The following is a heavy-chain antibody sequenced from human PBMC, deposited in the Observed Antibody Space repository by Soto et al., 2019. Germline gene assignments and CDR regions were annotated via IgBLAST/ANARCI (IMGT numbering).Heavy chain of an antibody. CDR2: IDPSDSYT. Sequence: GESLKISGDGSGYSFTIYCISWVGQMPGKGLEWMGRIDPSDSYTNYSPSFQGHVTISADKSISTAYLQWSSLKASDTAMYYCAGLPQVYYYDSSGYQEDYWGQGTLVTVSS. CDR1: GYSFTIYC. J-gene: IGHJ4*02. V-gene: IGHV5-10-1*01. CDR3: AGLPQVYYYDSSGYQEDY. D-gene: IGHD3-22*01.